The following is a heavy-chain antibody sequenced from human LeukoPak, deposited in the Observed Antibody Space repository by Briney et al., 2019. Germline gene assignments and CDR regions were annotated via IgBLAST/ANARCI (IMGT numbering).Heavy chain of an antibody. CDR1: GGTFSSHA. V-gene: IGHV1-69*05. CDR2: IIPIFGTA. CDR3: ARSHIGYCSSTSCPAAWFDP. Sequence: SVKVSCKASGGTFSSHAISWVRQAPGQGLEWMGRIIPIFGTANYAQKFQGRATITTDESTSTAYMELSSLRSEDTAVYYCARSHIGYCSSTSCPAAWFDPWGQGTLVTVSS. J-gene: IGHJ5*02. D-gene: IGHD2-2*01.